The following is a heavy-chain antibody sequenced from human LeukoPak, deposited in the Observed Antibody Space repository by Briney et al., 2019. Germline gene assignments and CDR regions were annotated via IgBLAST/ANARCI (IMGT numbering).Heavy chain of an antibody. Sequence: GSLRLSCAASGFTFSSYSMNWVRQAPGKGLECVSSISSSSSYIYYADSVKGRFTISRDNAKNSLYLQMNSLRAEDTAVYYFAWGYCSGGSCLSAFDIWGQGTMVTVSS. CDR3: AWGYCSGGSCLSAFDI. V-gene: IGHV3-21*01. CDR2: ISSSSSYI. D-gene: IGHD2-15*01. CDR1: GFTFSSYS. J-gene: IGHJ3*02.